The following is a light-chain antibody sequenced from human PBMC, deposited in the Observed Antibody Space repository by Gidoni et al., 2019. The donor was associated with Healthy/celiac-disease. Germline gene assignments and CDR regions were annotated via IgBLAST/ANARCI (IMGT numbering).Light chain of an antibody. J-gene: IGKJ2*01. Sequence: EIVLTQSPGTLSLSPGERATLSCRASKSVSSSYLAWYQQKPGQAPRLLIYGASSGSGTDFTLTISRLEPEDFSVYYCQQYGSSPSYTFGQGTKLEIK. CDR1: KSVSSSY. CDR3: QQYGSSPSYT. CDR2: GAS. V-gene: IGKV3-20*01.